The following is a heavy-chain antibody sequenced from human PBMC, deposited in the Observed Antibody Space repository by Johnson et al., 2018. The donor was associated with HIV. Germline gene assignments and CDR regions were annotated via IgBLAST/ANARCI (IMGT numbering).Heavy chain of an antibody. CDR1: GFTVSCNY. CDR3: ARDGTNYNFWSGYLDAFDI. Sequence: QVQLVESGGGVVQPGRSLRLSCAASGFTVSCNYLTWVRQAPGKGLEWVSYISSSGSTIYYADSVKGRFTISRDNAKNSLYLQMNSLRAEDTAVYYCARDGTNYNFWSGYLDAFDIWGQGTMVTVSS. D-gene: IGHD3-3*01. CDR2: ISSSGSTI. J-gene: IGHJ3*02. V-gene: IGHV3-11*04.